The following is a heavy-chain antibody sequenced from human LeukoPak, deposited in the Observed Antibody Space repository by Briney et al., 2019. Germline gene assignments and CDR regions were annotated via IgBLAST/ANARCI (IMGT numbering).Heavy chain of an antibody. CDR1: GYTFINHD. J-gene: IGHJ6*03. D-gene: IGHD6-6*01. CDR3: AREGEYSYGYVHYFYYMDV. CDR2: MNPRTGVT. V-gene: IGHV1-8*01. Sequence: GASVKVSCKAPGYTFINHDINWVRQTAGQGLEWMGWMNPRTGVTQYAQKFRGRVNMTRDSSLSTAYMDLSGLTSDDTAVYYCAREGEYSYGYVHYFYYMDVWGKGTTVTVSS.